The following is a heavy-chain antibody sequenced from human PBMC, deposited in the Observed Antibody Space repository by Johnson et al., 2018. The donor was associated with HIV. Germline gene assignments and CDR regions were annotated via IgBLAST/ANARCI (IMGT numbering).Heavy chain of an antibody. D-gene: IGHD3-16*01. CDR3: AKDRTSWGFDAFDL. CDR1: GFTFSSHG. CDR2: IRYDGSTK. J-gene: IGHJ3*01. Sequence: QVQLVESGGGVVQPGRSMRLSCAASGFTFSSHGMHWVRQAPGKGLDWVSFIRYDGSTKYYADSVKGRFTIFRDNSENTLYLQMNSLRAEDTAVYFCAKDRTSWGFDAFDLWGQGTMVTVSS. V-gene: IGHV3-30*02.